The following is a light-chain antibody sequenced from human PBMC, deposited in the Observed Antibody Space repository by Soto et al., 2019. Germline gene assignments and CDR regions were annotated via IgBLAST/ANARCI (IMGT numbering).Light chain of an antibody. CDR1: SGSIVSNY. CDR3: QSYDSSIYVV. J-gene: IGLJ2*01. V-gene: IGLV6-57*04. CDR2: ENN. Sequence: NFMLTQPHSVSESPGKTVTISCTRSSGSIVSNYVHWYQQRPGSAPTTVIYENNERPSGVPDRFSGSIDSSSNSASLMISGLETEDEADNYCQSYDSSIYVVFGGGTKLTFL.